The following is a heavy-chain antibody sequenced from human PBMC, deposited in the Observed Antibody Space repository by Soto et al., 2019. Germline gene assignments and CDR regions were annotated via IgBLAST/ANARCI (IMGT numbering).Heavy chain of an antibody. CDR1: GGSFSGYY. CDR2: INHSGST. V-gene: IGHV4-34*01. Sequence: KPSETLSLTCAVYGGSFSGYYWSWIRQPPGKGLEWIGEINHSGSTNYNPSLKSRVTISVDTSKNQFSLKLSSVTAADTAVYYRATAGAATDTSFGYWGQGTLVTVS. J-gene: IGHJ4*02. D-gene: IGHD6-13*01. CDR3: ATAGAATDTSFGY.